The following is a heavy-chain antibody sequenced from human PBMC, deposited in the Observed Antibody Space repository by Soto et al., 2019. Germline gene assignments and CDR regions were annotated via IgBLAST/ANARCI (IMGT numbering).Heavy chain of an antibody. D-gene: IGHD5-12*01. V-gene: IGHV4-31*03. CDR3: ARGGDGYIMRGFDY. CDR2: IYYSGST. Sequence: SETLSLTCTVSGGSISSGGYYWSWIRQHPGKGLEWIGYIYYSGSTYYNPSLKSRVTISVDTSKNQFSLKLSSVTAADTAVYYCARGGDGYIMRGFDYWGQGTLVTVSS. CDR1: GGSISSGGYY. J-gene: IGHJ4*02.